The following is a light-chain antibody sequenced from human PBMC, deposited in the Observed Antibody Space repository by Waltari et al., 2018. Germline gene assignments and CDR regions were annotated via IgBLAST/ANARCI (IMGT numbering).Light chain of an antibody. CDR1: SSNIGSNY. Sequence: QSVLTQPPSASGTPGQRVTISCSGSSSNIGSNYVYWYQQLPGTAPKLLIYRNNRRPSGVPGLFSGSKSGTSASLAISGLRSEDEADYYCAAWDDSLSGRGVFGTGTKVTVL. CDR3: AAWDDSLSGRGV. J-gene: IGLJ1*01. V-gene: IGLV1-47*01. CDR2: RNN.